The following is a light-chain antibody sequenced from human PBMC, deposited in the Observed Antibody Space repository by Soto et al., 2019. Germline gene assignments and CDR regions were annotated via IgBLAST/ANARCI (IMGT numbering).Light chain of an antibody. Sequence: QSVLAQPPSASGTPGESVTISCSGSNSNVGSNTVHWYQHLPGTAPKLLIYGNNQRPSGVPDRFSGSTSGTSASLAISGLRYEDESDYYCATWADSLNAYVFGTGTKVTV. V-gene: IGLV1-44*01. CDR2: GNN. J-gene: IGLJ1*01. CDR3: ATWADSLNAYV. CDR1: NSNVGSNT.